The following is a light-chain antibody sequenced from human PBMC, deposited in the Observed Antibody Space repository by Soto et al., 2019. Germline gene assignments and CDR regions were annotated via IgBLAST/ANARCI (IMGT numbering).Light chain of an antibody. V-gene: IGKV3D-20*02. CDR1: QSVSSSY. Sequence: EIVLTQSPGTLSFSPGERATLSCRASQSVSSSYLAWYQQKPGQAPRLLIYDASSRATGIPARFSGSGSGTDFTLTISSLEPEDSAVYYCQQRHMWPITFGQGTRLEI. J-gene: IGKJ5*01. CDR3: QQRHMWPIT. CDR2: DAS.